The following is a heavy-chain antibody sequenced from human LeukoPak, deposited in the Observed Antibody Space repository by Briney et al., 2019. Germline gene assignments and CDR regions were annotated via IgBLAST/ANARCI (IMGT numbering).Heavy chain of an antibody. CDR1: GGSFSGYY. V-gene: IGHV4-34*01. CDR3: ARGFIVVVPAAIGGWFDP. CDR2: TNHSGST. Sequence: SETLSLTCAVYGGSFSGYYWSWIRQPPGKGLEWIGETNHSGSTNYNPSLKSRVTISVDTSKNQFSLKLSSVTAAGTAVYYCARGFIVVVPAAIGGWFDPWGQGTLVTVSS. J-gene: IGHJ5*02. D-gene: IGHD2-2*01.